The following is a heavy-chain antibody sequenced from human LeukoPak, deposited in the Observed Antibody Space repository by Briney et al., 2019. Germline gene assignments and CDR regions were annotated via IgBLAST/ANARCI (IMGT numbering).Heavy chain of an antibody. V-gene: IGHV3-9*01. CDR1: GFTFDDYA. CDR2: ISWNSGSI. D-gene: IGHD2-2*01. Sequence: GGSLRLSCAASGFTFDDYAMHWVRQAPGKGLEWVSGISWNSGSIGYADSVKGRFTISRDNAKNSLYLQMNSLRAEDTAVYYCAKDRDIVVVPAAMDYWGQGTLVTVSS. J-gene: IGHJ4*02. CDR3: AKDRDIVVVPAAMDY.